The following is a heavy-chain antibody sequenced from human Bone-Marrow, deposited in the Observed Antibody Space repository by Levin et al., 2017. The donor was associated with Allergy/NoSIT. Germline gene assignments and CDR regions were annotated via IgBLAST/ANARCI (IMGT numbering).Heavy chain of an antibody. CDR1: GGSFSGYF. D-gene: IGHD1-7*01. V-gene: IGHV4-34*01. Sequence: PSETLSLTCAVYGGSFSGYFWSWIRQPPGKGLEWIGEINHSGSTNYNPSLRSRVTISVDTSKNQFSLRVSSVTAADTAVYYCARGYQLLSLYVWGQGTTVTVSS. CDR3: ARGYQLLSLYV. J-gene: IGHJ6*02. CDR2: INHSGST.